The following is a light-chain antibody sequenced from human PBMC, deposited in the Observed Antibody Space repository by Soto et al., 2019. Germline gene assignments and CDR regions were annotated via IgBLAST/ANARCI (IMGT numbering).Light chain of an antibody. Sequence: QSALTQPASVSGSPGQSITISCTGTSTDVGAYNYVSWYQQHPGKAPKLVIFDVTNRPSEVSDRFSGSKSGNTASLTISGLQFEDGADYYCSSYRGTSTPVFGGGTKVTVL. CDR2: DVT. J-gene: IGLJ2*01. CDR3: SSYRGTSTPV. V-gene: IGLV2-14*01. CDR1: STDVGAYNY.